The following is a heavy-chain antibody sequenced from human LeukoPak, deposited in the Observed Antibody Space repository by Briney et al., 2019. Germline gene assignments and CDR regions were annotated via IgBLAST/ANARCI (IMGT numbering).Heavy chain of an antibody. CDR2: FDPEDGET. D-gene: IGHD5-12*01. CDR3: ATENSGYAPNFDY. J-gene: IGHJ4*02. CDR1: GYTLTELS. Sequence: ASVKVSCKVSGYTLTELSVHWVRQAPGKGPEWMGGFDPEDGETIYAQKFQGRVTMTEDTSTDTAYMELSSLRSEDTAVYYCATENSGYAPNFDYWGQGTLVTVSS. V-gene: IGHV1-24*01.